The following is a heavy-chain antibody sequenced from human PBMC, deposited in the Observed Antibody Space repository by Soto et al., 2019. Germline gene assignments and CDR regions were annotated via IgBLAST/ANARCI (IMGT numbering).Heavy chain of an antibody. CDR3: ARRTRYCTSTACHYDY. CDR2: ISSGSSTI. D-gene: IGHD2-2*01. V-gene: IGHV3-48*01. J-gene: IGHJ4*02. CDR1: GFTFSSYT. Sequence: GGSLRLSSAASGFTFSSYTMNWVRQAPGKGLEWVSSISSGSSTIYYGDSVKGRLTNSRDDAKDALFLQMNSLRAEDTAVYYCARRTRYCTSTACHYDYWGQGTLVTVSS.